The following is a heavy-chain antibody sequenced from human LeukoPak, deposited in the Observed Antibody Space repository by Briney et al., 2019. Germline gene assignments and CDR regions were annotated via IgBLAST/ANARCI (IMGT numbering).Heavy chain of an antibody. Sequence: ASVKVSCKASGYTFTSYDINWVRQAPGQGLEWMGWISAYNGNTNYAQKLQGRVTMTTDTSTSTAYMELRSLRSDDTAVYYCALQTGSYFYYYYYMDVWGKGTTVTVSS. CDR3: ALQTGSYFYYYYYMDV. J-gene: IGHJ6*03. CDR1: GYTFTSYD. CDR2: ISAYNGNT. V-gene: IGHV1-18*01. D-gene: IGHD1-26*01.